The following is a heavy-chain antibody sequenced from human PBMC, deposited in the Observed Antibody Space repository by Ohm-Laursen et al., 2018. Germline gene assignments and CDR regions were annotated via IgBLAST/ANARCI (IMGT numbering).Heavy chain of an antibody. CDR2: IKQDGNEK. V-gene: IGHV3-7*01. Sequence: SLRLSCAASGFTVSSNYMSWVRQAPGKGLEWVANIKQDGNEKHYVDSVKGRFTVSRDNTKNSLYLQMNSLRAEDTALYYCARAFHDDFPFDYWGQGTLVTVSS. D-gene: IGHD4-17*01. J-gene: IGHJ4*02. CDR3: ARAFHDDFPFDY. CDR1: GFTVSSNY.